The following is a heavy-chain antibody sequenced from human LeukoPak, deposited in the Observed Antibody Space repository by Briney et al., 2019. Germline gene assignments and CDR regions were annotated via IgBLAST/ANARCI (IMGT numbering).Heavy chain of an antibody. J-gene: IGHJ6*03. CDR3: ARKNDYGDSYYMDV. Sequence: SETLSLTCTVSGGSISSGSNYWGWIRQQPGKGLEWIGHIHNTGRTDYNPPLKSRVIISVDTSKNRFSLRLSSVTAADTALYYCARKNDYGDSYYMDVWGKGTTVTVSS. D-gene: IGHD4-17*01. CDR1: GGSISSGSNY. V-gene: IGHV4-31*03. CDR2: IHNTGRT.